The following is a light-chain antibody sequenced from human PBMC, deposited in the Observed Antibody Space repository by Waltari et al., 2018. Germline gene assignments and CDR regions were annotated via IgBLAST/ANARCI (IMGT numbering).Light chain of an antibody. Sequence: LVLTQSPGTLSLSPRDRATLSCRASQSVSRSLAWYQQKPGQAPKLLIYGASTRATGIPDRFTGSGSGTDFSLTISSLEPEDFAIYFCQHYVRLPATFGQGTKVEIK. CDR2: GAS. CDR3: QHYVRLPAT. CDR1: QSVSRS. J-gene: IGKJ1*01. V-gene: IGKV3-20*01.